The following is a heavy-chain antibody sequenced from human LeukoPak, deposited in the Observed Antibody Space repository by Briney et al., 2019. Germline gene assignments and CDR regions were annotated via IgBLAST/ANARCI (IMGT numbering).Heavy chain of an antibody. V-gene: IGHV4-31*03. J-gene: IGHJ5*02. D-gene: IGHD6-6*01. CDR1: GGSISSGGYY. CDR3: ARAPASIAARRRFDP. CDR2: IYYSGST. Sequence: SETLSLTCTVSGGSISSGGYYWSWIRQHPGKGLEWIGYIYYSGSTYYNPSLKSRVTISVDTSKNQFSLKLSSVTTADTAVYYCARAPASIAARRRFDPWGQGTLVTVSS.